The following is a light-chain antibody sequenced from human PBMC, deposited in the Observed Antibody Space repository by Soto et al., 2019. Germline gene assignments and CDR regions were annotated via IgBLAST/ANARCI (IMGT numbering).Light chain of an antibody. CDR2: GAS. V-gene: IGKV3-20*01. J-gene: IGKJ2*01. CDR1: QSVSSSY. Sequence: EIVLTQSPGTLSLSPGERATLSCRASQSVSSSYLAWYQQKPGQAPRLLIYGASSRATGIPDRFSGSGSGTDFTLTISRLKPEDFAVYYCQQYGSSPPYTFGQGTKVDIK. CDR3: QQYGSSPPYT.